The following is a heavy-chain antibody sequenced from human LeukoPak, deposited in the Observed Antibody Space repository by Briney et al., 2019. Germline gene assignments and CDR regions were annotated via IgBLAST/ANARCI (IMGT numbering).Heavy chain of an antibody. D-gene: IGHD3-22*01. CDR2: IYPGDSDT. J-gene: IGHJ4*02. CDR1: GYSFTSYW. CDR3: ARATYYYDSSGYYYEASFDY. Sequence: GESLKISCKGSGYSFTSYWIAWVRQMPGKGLEWMGIIYPGDSDTRYSPFFQGQVTISADKSISTAYLQWSSLKASDTAMYYCARATYYYDSSGYYYEASFDYWGQGTLVTVSS. V-gene: IGHV5-51*01.